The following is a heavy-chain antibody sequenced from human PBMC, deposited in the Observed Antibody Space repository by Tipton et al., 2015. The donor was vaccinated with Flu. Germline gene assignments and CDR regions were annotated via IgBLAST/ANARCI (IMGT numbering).Heavy chain of an antibody. CDR2: IIPIIGTA. CDR3: ARRTAGYGDAFDL. D-gene: IGHD2-15*01. CDR1: GGTFNNYA. Sequence: QSGPEVKKPGSSVKVSCKASGGTFNNYAISWVRQAPGQGLEWMGGIIPIIGTANHAQKLQGRVTITADKFTSTAYMELSSLRAEGTAVYYCARRTAGYGDAFDLWGQGTMVTVSS. J-gene: IGHJ3*01. V-gene: IGHV1-69*06.